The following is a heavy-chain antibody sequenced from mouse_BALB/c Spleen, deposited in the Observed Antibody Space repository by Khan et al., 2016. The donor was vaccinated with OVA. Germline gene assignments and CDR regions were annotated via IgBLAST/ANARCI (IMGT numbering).Heavy chain of an antibody. CDR2: INPYNGAT. Sequence: EVQLQRSGPELVKPGTSVKMSCKASGYRFTSYIIHWVKQRPGQGLEWIGYINPYNGATKYNEKFKGKATLTSDQSSNTAYMELSSLTSEDSAVYYCARGNWQSYYFDYRGQGTTLTVSS. CDR1: GYRFTSYI. J-gene: IGHJ2*01. CDR3: ARGNWQSYYFDY. D-gene: IGHD4-1*01. V-gene: IGHV1S136*01.